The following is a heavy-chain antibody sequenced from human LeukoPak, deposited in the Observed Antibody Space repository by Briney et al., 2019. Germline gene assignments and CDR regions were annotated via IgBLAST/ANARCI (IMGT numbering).Heavy chain of an antibody. CDR3: AEGTTG. J-gene: IGHJ1*01. D-gene: IGHD1-1*01. CDR2: IKQDGSEK. CDR1: GFTFSSYR. Sequence: GGSLRLSCEGSGFTFSSYRMNWVRQAPGKGLEWVANIKQDGSEKYYVDSVKGRFTISRDNAKNSLYLQMNSLRVEDTAVYYCAEGTTGWGQGTLVTVSS. V-gene: IGHV3-7*01.